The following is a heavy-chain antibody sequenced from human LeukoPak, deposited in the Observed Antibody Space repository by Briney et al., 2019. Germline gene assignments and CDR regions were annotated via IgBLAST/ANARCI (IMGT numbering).Heavy chain of an antibody. CDR3: ARDHTVVTPVGYFDY. Sequence: GGSLRLSCAASGFTFSDYYTSWIRQAPGERLERGSYISSSGSTINYADSVKSRFSTSTDNAKNSLYLQMNSLRAEDTAVYYCARDHTVVTPVGYFDYWGQGTLVTVSS. CDR1: GFTFSDYY. J-gene: IGHJ4*02. V-gene: IGHV3-11*01. CDR2: ISSSGSTI. D-gene: IGHD4-23*01.